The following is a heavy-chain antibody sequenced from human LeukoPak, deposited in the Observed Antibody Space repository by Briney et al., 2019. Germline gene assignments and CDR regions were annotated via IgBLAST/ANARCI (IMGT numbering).Heavy chain of an antibody. CDR3: ARIRAAAFFDY. V-gene: IGHV3-53*01. Sequence: GGSLRLSCSASGFTFSDYYMSWIRQAPGKGLEWVSVICSGGSTYYADSVKGRFTISRDNSKNTLYLQMNSLRAEDTAVYYCARIRAAAFFDYWGQGTLVTVSS. CDR2: ICSGGST. D-gene: IGHD6-13*01. CDR1: GFTFSDYY. J-gene: IGHJ4*02.